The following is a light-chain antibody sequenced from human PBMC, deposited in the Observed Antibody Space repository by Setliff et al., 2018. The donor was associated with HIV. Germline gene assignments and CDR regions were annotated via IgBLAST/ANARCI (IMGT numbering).Light chain of an antibody. CDR1: SSDVGNYNY. CDR2: EVT. Sequence: QSALAQPASVSGSPGQSISMSCTGTSSDVGNYNYVSWYQQYPGKVPKVIIFEVTKRPSGVSDRFSGSKSGNTATLTISGLQADDEADYFCSSYTKRSTWWFGGGTKVTVL. J-gene: IGLJ3*02. V-gene: IGLV2-14*01. CDR3: SSYTKRSTWW.